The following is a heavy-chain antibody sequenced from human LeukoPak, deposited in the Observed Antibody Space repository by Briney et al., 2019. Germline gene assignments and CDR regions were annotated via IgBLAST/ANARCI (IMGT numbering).Heavy chain of an antibody. Sequence: PSETLSLTCTVSGGSISSYYWSWIRQPAGKGLEWIGRIYTSGSTNYNPSLKSRVTMSVDTSKNQFSLKLSSVTAADTAVYDCARGPNDYVWGSYRSPFDYWGQGTLVTVSS. CDR2: IYTSGST. D-gene: IGHD3-16*02. CDR1: GGSISSYY. CDR3: ARGPNDYVWGSYRSPFDY. J-gene: IGHJ4*02. V-gene: IGHV4-4*07.